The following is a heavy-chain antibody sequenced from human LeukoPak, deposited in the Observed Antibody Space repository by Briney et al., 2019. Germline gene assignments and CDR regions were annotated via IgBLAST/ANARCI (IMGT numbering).Heavy chain of an antibody. J-gene: IGHJ6*02. V-gene: IGHV3-33*08. CDR2: IWYDGSKK. CDR1: GFTFSSYG. CDR3: AGGYFGSGSRDV. Sequence: GRSLRLSCAASGFTFSSYGMHWVRQAPGKGLEWVAVIWYDGSKKYYADSVKGRFTISRDNSKNTLYLQMNSLRAEDTAVYYCAGGYFGSGSRDVWGQGTTVTVSS. D-gene: IGHD3-10*01.